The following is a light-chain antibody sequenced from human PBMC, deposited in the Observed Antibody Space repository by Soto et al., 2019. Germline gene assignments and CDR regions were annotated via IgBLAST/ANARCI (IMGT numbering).Light chain of an antibody. J-gene: IGKJ3*01. CDR2: LAS. Sequence: DIVMTQSPDSLAVSLGERATINCKSSQSVLYSSNNANYLACYQQKPGQPPKLLLYLASTRESGVPERFSGSGSGADFSLTCSSLQAEDVAVYYCQQYYATPFTFGPGTKVDI. V-gene: IGKV4-1*01. CDR1: QSVLYSSNNANY. CDR3: QQYYATPFT.